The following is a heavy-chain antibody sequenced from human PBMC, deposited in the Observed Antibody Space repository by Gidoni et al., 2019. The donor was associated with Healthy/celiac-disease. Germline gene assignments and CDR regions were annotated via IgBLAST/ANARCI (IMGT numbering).Heavy chain of an antibody. J-gene: IGHJ5*02. CDR2: IYYSGST. V-gene: IGHV4-30-4*01. CDR3: ARGGNMVRGVIRVLFDP. CDR1: GGSISSGDYY. D-gene: IGHD3-10*01. Sequence: QVQLQESGPGLVKPSQTLSLTCTVSGGSISSGDYYWSWIRQPPGKGLEWIGYIYYSGSTYYNPSLKSRVTISVDTSKNQFSLKLSSVTAADTAVYYCARGGNMVRGVIRVLFDPWGQGTLVTVSS.